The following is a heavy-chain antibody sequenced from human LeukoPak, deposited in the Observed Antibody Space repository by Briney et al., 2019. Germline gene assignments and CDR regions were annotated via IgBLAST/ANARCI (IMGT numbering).Heavy chain of an antibody. CDR2: IKSDGSEK. J-gene: IGHJ4*02. D-gene: IGHD6-13*01. V-gene: IGHV3-7*01. CDR1: GFTFSTKW. Sequence: GGSLRLSCAASGFTFSTKWMTWVRQAPGKGLEWVANIKSDGSEKFYVDSVKGRFTISRDNARNSLYLQMNSLRAEDMAVYYCARGGSTSSWFWNDWGQGTLVTVSS. CDR3: ARGGSTSSWFWND.